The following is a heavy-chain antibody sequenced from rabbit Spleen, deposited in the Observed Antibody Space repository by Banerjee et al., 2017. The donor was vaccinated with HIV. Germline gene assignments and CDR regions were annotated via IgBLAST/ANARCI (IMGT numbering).Heavy chain of an antibody. CDR3: ARDGAGGSYFAL. CDR2: IDPVFGIT. Sequence: QSLEESGGDLVKPGGTLTLSCSASGVSFSSNYYMCWVRQAPGKGLEWIGYIDPVFGITYYANWVNGRFSISRENAQNTMFLQMTSLTAADTATYFCARDGAGGSYFALWGPGTLVTVS. V-gene: IGHV1S40*01. CDR1: GVSFSSNYY. J-gene: IGHJ4*01. D-gene: IGHD8-1*01.